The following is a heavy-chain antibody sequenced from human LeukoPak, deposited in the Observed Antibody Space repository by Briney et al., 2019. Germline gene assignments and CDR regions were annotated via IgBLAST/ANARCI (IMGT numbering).Heavy chain of an antibody. Sequence: GGSLRPSCAASGFTFSSFALSWVRQGPGKGLEWVSGISGSGGSTYYAGSVKGRFTISRDNSNNRLYLQMNSLRAEDTAVYYCAKDKGSGTYPPYWGQGTLVTVSS. CDR1: GFTFSSFA. D-gene: IGHD1-26*01. V-gene: IGHV3-23*01. CDR2: ISGSGGST. J-gene: IGHJ4*02. CDR3: AKDKGSGTYPPY.